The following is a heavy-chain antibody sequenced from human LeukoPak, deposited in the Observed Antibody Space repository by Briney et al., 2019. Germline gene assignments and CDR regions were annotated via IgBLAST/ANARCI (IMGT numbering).Heavy chain of an antibody. Sequence: PGRSLRLSCAASGFTFDDYAMHWVRQPPGKGLEWVSGISWNSGSIGYADSVKGRFTISRDNAKNSLYLQMNSLRAEDTALYYCAKGGYDFHLNWFDPWGQGTLVTVSS. V-gene: IGHV3-9*01. J-gene: IGHJ5*02. CDR3: AKGGYDFHLNWFDP. CDR1: GFTFDDYA. CDR2: ISWNSGSI. D-gene: IGHD5-12*01.